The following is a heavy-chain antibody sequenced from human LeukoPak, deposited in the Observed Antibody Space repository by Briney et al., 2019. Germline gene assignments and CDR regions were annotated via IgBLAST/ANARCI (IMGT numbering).Heavy chain of an antibody. V-gene: IGHV1-18*01. D-gene: IGHD2-2*01. CDR2: ISAYNGNT. J-gene: IGHJ4*02. Sequence: ASVKVSCKASGYTFTSYGISWVRQAPGQGLEWMGWISAYNGNTNYAQKLQGRVTMTTDTSTSTAYMELRSLRSDDTAVYYCARDPTTIVVVPAADYWGQGTLVTVSS. CDR3: ARDPTTIVVVPAADY. CDR1: GYTFTSYG.